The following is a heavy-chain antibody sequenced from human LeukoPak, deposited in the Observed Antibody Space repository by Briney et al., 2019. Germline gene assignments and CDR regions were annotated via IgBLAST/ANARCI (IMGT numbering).Heavy chain of an antibody. J-gene: IGHJ6*02. CDR2: MYYTGST. Sequence: SETLSLTCSVAGGSISSDYWSWIRQPPGKGLEWIGYMYYTGSTNYNPSLKSRVTISLATSKTQFSLKLSSVTPADTAVYYCARLSVVYGMDFLGQGTTVTVSS. CDR3: ARLSVVYGMDF. V-gene: IGHV4-59*01. CDR1: GGSISSDY.